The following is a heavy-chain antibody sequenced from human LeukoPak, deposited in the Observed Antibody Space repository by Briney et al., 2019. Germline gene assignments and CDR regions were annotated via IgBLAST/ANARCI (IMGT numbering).Heavy chain of an antibody. Sequence: ASVKVSCKASGGTFSSYAISWVRQAPGQGLEWMGGIIPIFGTASYAQKFQGRVTITADESTSTAYMELSSLRSEDTAVYYCARLTRGYYDSSGYYSGTKLQDYWGQGTLVTVSS. CDR3: ARLTRGYYDSSGYYSGTKLQDY. CDR1: GGTFSSYA. D-gene: IGHD3-22*01. V-gene: IGHV1-69*13. CDR2: IIPIFGTA. J-gene: IGHJ4*02.